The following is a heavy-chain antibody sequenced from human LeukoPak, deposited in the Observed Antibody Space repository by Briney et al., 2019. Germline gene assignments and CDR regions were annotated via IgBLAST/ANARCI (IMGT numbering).Heavy chain of an antibody. CDR2: INWNSGSI. D-gene: IGHD6-13*01. CDR3: AKGRGIQKTTAIDY. Sequence: PGGSLRLSCAASGFTFDDYDMHWVRQAPGKGLEWVSGINWNSGSIGYADSVRGRFTISRDNAKNSLYLQMNSLRAEDTALYYCAKGRGIQKTTAIDYWGQGTLVTVSS. J-gene: IGHJ4*02. CDR1: GFTFDDYD. V-gene: IGHV3-9*01.